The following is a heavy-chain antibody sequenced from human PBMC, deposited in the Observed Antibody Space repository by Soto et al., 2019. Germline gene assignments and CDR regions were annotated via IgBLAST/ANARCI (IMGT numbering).Heavy chain of an antibody. CDR2: INHSGST. CDR1: GGSFSGYY. CDR3: ARVGFSSPLAAFDY. Sequence: QVQLQQWGAGLLKPSETLSLTCAVYGGSFSGYYWSWIRRPPGKGLEWIGEINHSGSTNYNPSLKSRVTISVDTSKNQFSLKLSSVTAADTAVYYCARVGFSSPLAAFDYWGQGTLVTVSS. J-gene: IGHJ4*02. D-gene: IGHD6-19*01. V-gene: IGHV4-34*01.